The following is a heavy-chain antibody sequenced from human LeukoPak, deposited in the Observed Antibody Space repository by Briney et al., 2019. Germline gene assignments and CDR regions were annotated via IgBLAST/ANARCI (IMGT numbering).Heavy chain of an antibody. Sequence: GGSLRLSCAASGFTFSNYAMSWVRQGPGKGLEWVSTISVSAGATYYADSVRGGFATSPDNTKNTMYLQMNTLRAEDTAVYYCAKGSDWRYCSGIGCKLYFFDYWGQGTLVTVSS. D-gene: IGHD2-15*01. CDR1: GFTFSNYA. J-gene: IGHJ4*02. CDR2: ISVSAGAT. V-gene: IGHV3-23*01. CDR3: AKGSDWRYCSGIGCKLYFFDY.